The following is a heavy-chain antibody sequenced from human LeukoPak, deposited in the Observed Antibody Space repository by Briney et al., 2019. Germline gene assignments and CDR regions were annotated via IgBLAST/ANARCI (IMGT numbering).Heavy chain of an antibody. Sequence: SETLSLTCAVYGGSFSGYYWSWIRQPPGKGLEWIGEINHSGSTNYNPSLKSRVTISVDTYKNQFSLKLSSVTAADTAVYYCARHVHEGAGATRVNDAFDIWGQGTMVTVSS. V-gene: IGHV4-34*01. CDR3: ARHVHEGAGATRVNDAFDI. D-gene: IGHD1-26*01. CDR2: INHSGST. J-gene: IGHJ3*02. CDR1: GGSFSGYY.